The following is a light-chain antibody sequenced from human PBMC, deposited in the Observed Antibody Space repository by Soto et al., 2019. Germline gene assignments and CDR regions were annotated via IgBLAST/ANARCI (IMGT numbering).Light chain of an antibody. J-gene: IGKJ2*01. CDR3: QQYTSSPYN. CDR2: GPS. CDR1: QSVTNSY. V-gene: IGKV3-20*01. Sequence: DIVLTQSPGTLSLSTGERATLSCRASQSVTNSYLAWYQQNPGQAPRLLIYGPSARAAGIPDRFSGSGSRTDFTLTISRLEPEDFAVYYCQQYTSSPYNFGQGIKLEIK.